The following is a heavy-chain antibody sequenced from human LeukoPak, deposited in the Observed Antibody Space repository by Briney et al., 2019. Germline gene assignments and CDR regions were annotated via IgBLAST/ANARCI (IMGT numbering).Heavy chain of an antibody. V-gene: IGHV3-49*04. J-gene: IGHJ5*02. CDR2: IRSKAYGGTT. D-gene: IGHD1-26*01. Sequence: GGSLRLSCTASGFTFGDYAMSWVRQAPGKGLEWVGFIRSKAYGGTTEYAASVKGRFTISRDDSKSTAYLQMNSLKTEDTAVYYCTRDQVRYSGSYYWFDPWGQGTLVTVSS. CDR3: TRDQVRYSGSYYWFDP. CDR1: GFTFGDYA.